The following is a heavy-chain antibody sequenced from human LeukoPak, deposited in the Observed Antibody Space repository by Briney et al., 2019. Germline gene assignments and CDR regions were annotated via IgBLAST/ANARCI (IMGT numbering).Heavy chain of an antibody. J-gene: IGHJ4*02. V-gene: IGHV4-39*07. CDR1: GGSIGSSSYY. CDR3: ARDSGTRGWLQSHFDY. CDR2: IYYSGST. Sequence: PSETLSLTCTVSGGSIGSSSYYWGWIRQPPGKGLEWIGSIYYSGSTYYNPSLKSRVTISVDTSKNQFSLKLSSVTAADTAVYYCARDSGTRGWLQSHFDYWGQGTLVTVSS. D-gene: IGHD5-24*01.